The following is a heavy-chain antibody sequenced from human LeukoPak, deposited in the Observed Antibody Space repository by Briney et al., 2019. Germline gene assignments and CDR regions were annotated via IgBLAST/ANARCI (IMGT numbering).Heavy chain of an antibody. V-gene: IGHV4-34*01. CDR2: INHSGST. CDR3: ASGAGATNWFDP. J-gene: IGHJ5*02. CDR1: GGSFSGYY. Sequence: SSETLSLTCAVYGGSFSGYYWSWIRQPPGKGLEWIGEINHSGSTNYNPSLKSRVTISLDTSKNQFSLKLNSVTAADTAVYYCASGAGATNWFDPRGQGTLVTVSS.